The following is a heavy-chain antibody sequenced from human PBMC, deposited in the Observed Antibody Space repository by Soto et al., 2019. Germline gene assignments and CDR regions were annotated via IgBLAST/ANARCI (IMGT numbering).Heavy chain of an antibody. V-gene: IGHV3-15*01. D-gene: IGHD2-15*01. CDR2: IKSKSVGGTT. CDR3: TTYATQTFCDGGRCVSVQRKIHDS. Sequence: EVQLVESGGGLVKPGGSLTFSCAASGFSFSNVWMSWVRQAPGKGLEWVGHIKSKSVGGTTDYTAPAKGRFTISRDDSKDTLFLHMNSLRTEDTGVYFCTTYATQTFCDGGRCVSVQRKIHDSWGQGILVTVSS. CDR1: GFSFSNVW. J-gene: IGHJ4*02.